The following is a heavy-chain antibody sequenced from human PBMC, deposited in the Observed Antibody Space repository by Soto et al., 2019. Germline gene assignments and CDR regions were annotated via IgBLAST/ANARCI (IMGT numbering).Heavy chain of an antibody. CDR3: ARGLGYCSSTSCLLDY. CDR2: MNPNSGNT. V-gene: IGHV1-8*01. Sequence: ASVKVSCKASGYTFTSYYINWVRQATGQGLEWMGWMNPNSGNTGYAQKFQGRVTMTRNTSISTAYMELSSLRSEDTAVYYCARGLGYCSSTSCLLDYWGQGTLVTVSS. D-gene: IGHD2-2*01. CDR1: GYTFTSYY. J-gene: IGHJ4*02.